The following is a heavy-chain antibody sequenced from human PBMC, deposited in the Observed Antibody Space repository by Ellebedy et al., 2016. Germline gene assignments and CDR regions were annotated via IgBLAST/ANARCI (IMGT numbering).Heavy chain of an antibody. D-gene: IGHD3-9*01. CDR2: IFSNDEK. CDR3: VRMPGDNYDFLTGYGDH. J-gene: IGHJ4*02. V-gene: IGHV2-26*01. Sequence: SGPTLVKPTETLTLTCTVSGFLLSNPRLGVSWIRQPPGKALEWLAHIFSNDEKLYSTSLKSRLTISKDTSKSQVVLTMTTMEPVDTATYFCVRMPGDNYDFLTGYGDHWGQGTLVTVSS. CDR1: GFLLSNPRLG.